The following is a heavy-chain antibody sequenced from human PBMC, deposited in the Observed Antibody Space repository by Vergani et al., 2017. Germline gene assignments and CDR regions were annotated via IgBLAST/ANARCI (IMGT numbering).Heavy chain of an antibody. J-gene: IGHJ6*02. Sequence: QVQLVQSGAEVKKPGASVKVSCKVSGYTLTELSMHWVRQAPGKGLEWMGGFDPEDGETIYAQKLQGRVTMTEDTSTDTAYMELNSLRSEDTAVYYCATPPLRFSYYYYYGMDVWGQGTTVTVSS. D-gene: IGHD5-12*01. CDR1: GYTLTELS. CDR3: ATPPLRFSYYYYYGMDV. CDR2: FDPEDGET. V-gene: IGHV1-24*01.